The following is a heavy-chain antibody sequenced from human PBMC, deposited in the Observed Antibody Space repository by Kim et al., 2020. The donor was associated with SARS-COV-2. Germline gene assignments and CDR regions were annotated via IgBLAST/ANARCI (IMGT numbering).Heavy chain of an antibody. J-gene: IGHJ4*02. CDR2: ISGSGTTI. CDR3: ASGSWPRN. CDR1: GFTFSSYE. V-gene: IGHV3-48*03. D-gene: IGHD6-13*01. Sequence: GGSLRLSCAASGFTFSSYEMNWVRQAPGKGLEWVSYISGSGTTIYYADSVKGRFTISRDNAKNSLYLQMNSLRVEDTAVYYCASGSWPRNGGQGTLVTVS.